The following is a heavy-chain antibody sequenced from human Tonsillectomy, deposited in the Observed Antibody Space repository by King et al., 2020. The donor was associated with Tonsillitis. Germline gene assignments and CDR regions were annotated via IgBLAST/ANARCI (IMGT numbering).Heavy chain of an antibody. J-gene: IGHJ6*02. CDR2: IMCKSGAV. V-gene: IGHV3-9*01. Sequence: LVEAGGGLVQPGRSLRLSCVASVFTFIAPSMHWVRQGPGKGLEWVSGIMCKSGAVGYADSVKGRFTISSDNAKNSLYLQMNSLRTEDTALYYCVREILPGGADVWGQGTTVTVSS. D-gene: IGHD3-10*01. CDR1: VFTFIAPS. CDR3: VREILPGGADV.